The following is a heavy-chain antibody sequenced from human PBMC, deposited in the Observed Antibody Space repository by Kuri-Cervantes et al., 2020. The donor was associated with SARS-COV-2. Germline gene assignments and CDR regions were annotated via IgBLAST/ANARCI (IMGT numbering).Heavy chain of an antibody. D-gene: IGHD2-2*01. CDR2: IIPLFGTT. CDR3: ARPYCTSSTCYDGTFDS. V-gene: IGHV1-69*06. Sequence: SVKVSCKASGGTFSSYAVTWVRQAPGRGLEWMGRIIPLFGTTIYAENFRGRVTLTADKSTNTAYMELSSLRSEDTAVYYCARPYCTSSTCYDGTFDSWGQGTLVTSPQ. CDR1: GGTFSSYA. J-gene: IGHJ4*02.